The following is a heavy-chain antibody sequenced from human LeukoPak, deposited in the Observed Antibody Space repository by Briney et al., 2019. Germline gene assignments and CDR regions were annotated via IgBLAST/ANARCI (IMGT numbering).Heavy chain of an antibody. CDR1: GGSISSSSYY. J-gene: IGHJ5*02. CDR3: ARDPGYSSSWTPYNWFDP. V-gene: IGHV4-39*07. D-gene: IGHD6-13*01. CDR2: IYYSGST. Sequence: PSETLSLTCTVSGGSISSSSYYWGWIRQPPGKGLEWIGSIYYSGSTYYNPSLKSRVTISVDTSKNQFSLKLSSVTAADTAVYYCARDPGYSSSWTPYNWFDPWGQGTLVTVSS.